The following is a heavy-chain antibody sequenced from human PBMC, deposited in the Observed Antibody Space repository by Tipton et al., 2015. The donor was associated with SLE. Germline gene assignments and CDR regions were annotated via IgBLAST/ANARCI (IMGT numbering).Heavy chain of an antibody. V-gene: IGHV4-59*01. Sequence: TLSLTCTVSGGSISSYYWSWIRQPPGKGLEWIGYIYTSGSTNYNPSFKSRVTISVDTSKNQFSLKLSSVTAADTAVYYCAREGVGAKGAFDIWGQGTMVTVSS. D-gene: IGHD1-26*01. CDR1: GGSISSYY. CDR3: AREGVGAKGAFDI. J-gene: IGHJ3*02. CDR2: IYTSGST.